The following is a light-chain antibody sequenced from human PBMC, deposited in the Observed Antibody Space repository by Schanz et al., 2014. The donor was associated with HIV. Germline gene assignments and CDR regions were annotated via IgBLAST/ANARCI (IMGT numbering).Light chain of an antibody. V-gene: IGKV1-5*03. J-gene: IGKJ1*01. CDR2: KAS. CDR3: QHYNSYSGT. Sequence: DIQMTQSPSTQSASVGDRVTITCRASQSISSWLAWYQQKPGKAPKVLIYKASSLESGVPSRFSGNGSGTEFTLTISSLQPDDFATYYCQHYNSYSGTFGQGTKVEIK. CDR1: QSISSW.